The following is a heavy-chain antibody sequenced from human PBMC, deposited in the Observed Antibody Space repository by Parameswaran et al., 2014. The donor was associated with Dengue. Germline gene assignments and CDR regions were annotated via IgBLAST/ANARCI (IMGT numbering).Heavy chain of an antibody. CDR2: ISSSGSTI. Sequence: GSLRLSCAASGFTFSSYEMNWVRQAPGKGLEWVSYISSSGSTIYYADSVKGRFTISRDNAKNSLYLQMNSLRAEDTAVYYCARGSSDYDILTGYYVWGQGTLVTVSS. CDR1: GFTFSSYE. CDR3: ARGSSDYDILTGYYV. J-gene: IGHJ4*02. V-gene: IGHV3-48*03. D-gene: IGHD3-9*01.